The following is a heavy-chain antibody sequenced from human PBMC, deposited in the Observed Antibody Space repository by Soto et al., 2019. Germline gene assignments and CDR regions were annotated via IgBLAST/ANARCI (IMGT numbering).Heavy chain of an antibody. V-gene: IGHV4-30-2*01. J-gene: IGHJ4*02. CDR3: ARGGGFDSFDY. D-gene: IGHD3-10*01. Sequence: SETLSLTCTVSGASITYGAYSWSWIRQTPGKGLEWIGYINHLETTFYNPSFESRLTLSIDRTKNQFSLNLKSMSAANRAVYFCARGGGFDSFDYWGQGILVTVSS. CDR2: INHLETT. CDR1: GASITYGAYS.